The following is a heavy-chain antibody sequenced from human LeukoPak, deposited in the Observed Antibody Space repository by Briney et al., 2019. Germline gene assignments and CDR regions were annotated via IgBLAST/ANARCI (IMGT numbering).Heavy chain of an antibody. V-gene: IGHV1-2*02. CDR2: INPNSGGT. CDR1: GYTFTGYY. J-gene: IGHJ4*02. Sequence: ASVKVSCKASGYTFTGYYMHWVRQAPGQGLEWMGWINPNSGGTNYAQKFQGRVTMTRDTSISTAYMELSRLRSDDTPVYYCATTVSLEQCLGYWGQGTLVTVSS. CDR3: ATTVSLEQCLGY. D-gene: IGHD1/OR15-1a*01.